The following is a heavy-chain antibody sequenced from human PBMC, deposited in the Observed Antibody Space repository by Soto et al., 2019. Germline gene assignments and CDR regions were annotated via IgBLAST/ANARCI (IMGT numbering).Heavy chain of an antibody. CDR1: GFTFSIYS. J-gene: IGHJ4*02. D-gene: IGHD3-10*01. V-gene: IGHV3-48*01. Sequence: GRSLRLSCAASGFTFSIYSMNWVRQAPGKGLEWVSYISSSSSTIYYADSVKGRFTIPRDNATNSLYLQINSLSAEDTAVSYCERDWTMVHLWLYFDYWGQGTLVTVSS. CDR2: ISSSSSTI. CDR3: ERDWTMVHLWLYFDY.